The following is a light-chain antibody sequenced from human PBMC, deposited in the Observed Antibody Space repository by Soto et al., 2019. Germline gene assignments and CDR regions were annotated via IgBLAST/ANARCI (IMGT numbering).Light chain of an antibody. Sequence: ETVLTQSPGTLSLSPGERATLSCRASQSVTSSDLAWYQQKPGQAPRLLIHGSSIRATGIPDRFSGSGSETDFILSISRLEPEDFAVYYCQQYGSSLFTFGQGTRLEIK. V-gene: IGKV3-20*01. CDR2: GSS. J-gene: IGKJ5*01. CDR1: QSVTSSD. CDR3: QQYGSSLFT.